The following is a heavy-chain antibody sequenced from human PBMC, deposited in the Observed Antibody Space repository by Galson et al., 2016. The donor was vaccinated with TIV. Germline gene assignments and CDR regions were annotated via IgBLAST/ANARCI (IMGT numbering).Heavy chain of an antibody. Sequence: SLRLSCAASGFTFSIFAMTWVRQAPGMGLEWVSAISGGGGSTYYADSVKGRFTVSRDNSKNKVFLQMNSLRAEDTAVYYCTKVPSSGFSYYYGLDVWGQGPTVTVSS. V-gene: IGHV3-23*01. CDR3: TKVPSSGFSYYYGLDV. J-gene: IGHJ6*02. D-gene: IGHD3-22*01. CDR2: ISGGGGST. CDR1: GFTFSIFA.